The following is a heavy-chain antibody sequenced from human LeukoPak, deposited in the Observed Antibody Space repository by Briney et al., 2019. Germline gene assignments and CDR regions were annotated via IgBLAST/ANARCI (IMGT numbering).Heavy chain of an antibody. V-gene: IGHV1-69*04. D-gene: IGHD3-10*01. CDR3: ASPRPGEAFDI. J-gene: IGHJ3*02. Sequence: ASVKVSCKASGGTFSSYAISWVRQAPGQGLEWMGRIIPILGIANYAQKFQGRVTITADKSTSTAYMELSSLRSEDTAVYYCASPRPGEAFDIWGQGTMVTVSS. CDR2: IIPILGIA. CDR1: GGTFSSYA.